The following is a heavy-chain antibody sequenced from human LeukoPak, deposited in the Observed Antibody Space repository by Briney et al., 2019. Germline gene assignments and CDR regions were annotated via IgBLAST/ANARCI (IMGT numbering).Heavy chain of an antibody. Sequence: GGSLRLSCAASGFTFDDYGMRWVRQAPGKGLEWVSGINWNGGSTVYADSLKGRFTISRDNAKNSLYLQMNSLRAEDTALYYCARDGLAYCGGDCYSGLDYWGQGTLVTVSS. J-gene: IGHJ4*02. V-gene: IGHV3-20*04. CDR1: GFTFDDYG. D-gene: IGHD2-21*02. CDR3: ARDGLAYCGGDCYSGLDY. CDR2: INWNGGST.